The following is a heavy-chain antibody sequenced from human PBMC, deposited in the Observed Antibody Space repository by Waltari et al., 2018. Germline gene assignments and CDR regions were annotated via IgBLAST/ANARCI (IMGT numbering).Heavy chain of an antibody. CDR2: VDPEDGET. CDR3: FGGRPSSLGGY. V-gene: IGHV1-69-2*01. J-gene: IGHJ4*02. Sequence: EVQVVQSGAAVKMPGDPVKISCKVSGYTFSDYYMHWVQQAPGKGLEWMGFVDPEDGETLYAEKFQGRVTITADTSTDTAYMKLSSLKSEDTAVYYCFGGRPSSLGGYWGQGTLVTVSS. CDR1: GYTFSDYY. D-gene: IGHD3-10*01.